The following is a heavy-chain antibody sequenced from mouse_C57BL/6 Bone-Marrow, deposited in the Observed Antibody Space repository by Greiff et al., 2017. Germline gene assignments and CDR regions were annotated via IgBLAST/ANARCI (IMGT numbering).Heavy chain of an antibody. CDR2: IYPRSGNT. D-gene: IGHD1-1*01. V-gene: IGHV1-81*01. CDR3: AGRGIYYCGSADY. CDR1: GYTFTSYG. Sequence: VKLMESGAELARPGASVKLSCKASGYTFTSYGISWVKQRTGQGLEWIGEIYPRSGNTYYNEKFKGKANLTADKSSSTAYMELRSLTSKDSAVYFCAGRGIYYCGSADYWGQGTTLTVSS. J-gene: IGHJ2*01.